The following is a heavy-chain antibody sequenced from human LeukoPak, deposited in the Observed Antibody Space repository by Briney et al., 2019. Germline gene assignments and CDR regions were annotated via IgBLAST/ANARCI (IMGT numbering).Heavy chain of an antibody. V-gene: IGHV3-23*01. Sequence: GSLRLSCAASGFFFSSYAMSWVRQAPGRGLEWVSSLSGSGSTTYYADSVKGRFTISRDSSKNTLYLQMNSLRAEDTAVYYCAKDTRYYDSSGYYRLDYWGQGTLVTVSS. D-gene: IGHD3-22*01. CDR1: GFFFSSYA. CDR3: AKDTRYYDSSGYYRLDY. J-gene: IGHJ4*02. CDR2: LSGSGSTT.